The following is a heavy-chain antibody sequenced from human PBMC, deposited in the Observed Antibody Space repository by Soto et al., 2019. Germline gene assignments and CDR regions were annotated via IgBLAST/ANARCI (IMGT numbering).Heavy chain of an antibody. CDR1: GYTFNTYY. Sequence: ASVKVSCKTSGYTFNTYYISWLRQAPGQGLEWIGWISTYNGNTNYVPKFQGRITMTTDTSTSTAYMELRSLRSDDTALYCCARDTSNYVDFWG. CDR2: ISTYNGNT. CDR3: ARDTSNYVDF. D-gene: IGHD2-2*01. J-gene: IGHJ4*01. V-gene: IGHV1-18*01.